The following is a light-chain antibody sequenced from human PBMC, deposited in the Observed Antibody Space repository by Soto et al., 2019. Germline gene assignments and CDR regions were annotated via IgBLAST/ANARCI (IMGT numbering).Light chain of an antibody. CDR3: QQSYRIPPT. CDR1: QTFSGH. V-gene: IGKV1-39*01. J-gene: IGKJ2*01. Sequence: DIQMTQSPSSLSASVGDTVTISCRANQTFSGHLNWYQQKPGKAPKLLIYGASFLQSGVPSRFSGSGSGTDITLTISSLQPDDSSTYYCQQSYRIPPTFGQGTKVEI. CDR2: GAS.